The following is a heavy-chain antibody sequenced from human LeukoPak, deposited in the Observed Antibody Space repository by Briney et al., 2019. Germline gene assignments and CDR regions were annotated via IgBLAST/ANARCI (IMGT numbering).Heavy chain of an antibody. V-gene: IGHV3-23*01. CDR3: ARDFDYDFWSGYSVTPSMGYFDY. J-gene: IGHJ4*02. D-gene: IGHD3-3*01. Sequence: GGSLRLSCAVSGFTFSSYAMSWVRQAPGKGLEWVSAISGSGGSTYYADSVKGRFTISRDNAKNSLYLQMNSLRAEDTAVYYCARDFDYDFWSGYSVTPSMGYFDYWGQGTLVTVSS. CDR1: GFTFSSYA. CDR2: ISGSGGST.